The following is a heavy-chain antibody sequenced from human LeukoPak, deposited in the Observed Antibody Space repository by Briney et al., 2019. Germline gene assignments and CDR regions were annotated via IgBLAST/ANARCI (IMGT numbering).Heavy chain of an antibody. CDR2: IYYSGST. CDR3: ARQFTLVRDIVANYFDY. V-gene: IGHV4-59*08. Sequence: SETLSLTCTVSGGSISSYCWSWIRQPPGKGLEWIGYIYYSGSTFYNPSLKSRVTISIDTSENQFSLKLNSVTAADTAVYYCARQFTLVRDIVANYFDYWGQGTLVTVSS. J-gene: IGHJ4*02. CDR1: GGSISSYC. D-gene: IGHD3-10*01.